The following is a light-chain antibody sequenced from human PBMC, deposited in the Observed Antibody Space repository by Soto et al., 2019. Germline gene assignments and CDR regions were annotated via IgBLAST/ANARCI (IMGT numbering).Light chain of an antibody. CDR3: QQRSNWLT. J-gene: IGKJ4*01. Sequence: EIVLTQSPATLSLSPGERATLSCRASQSVSSYLAWYQQKPGQAPRLLTYDASNMATGIPARFSGSGSGTDFTLTISSLEPEDFAVYYCQQRSNWLTFGGGTKVEIK. V-gene: IGKV3-11*01. CDR2: DAS. CDR1: QSVSSY.